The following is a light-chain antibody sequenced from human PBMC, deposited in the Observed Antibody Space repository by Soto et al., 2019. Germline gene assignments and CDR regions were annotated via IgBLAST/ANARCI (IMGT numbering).Light chain of an antibody. CDR3: CSFASLSTYV. J-gene: IGLJ1*01. Sequence: QSALTQPASVSGSPGQTITISCTGTSSDVGGYDYVSWYQRHPGTAPELIIYEVFNPPSWVSNRFSGSKSGNTASLTISGLQADDEADYYCCSFASLSTYVFGTGTKLTVL. CDR2: EVF. CDR1: SSDVGGYDY. V-gene: IGLV2-14*01.